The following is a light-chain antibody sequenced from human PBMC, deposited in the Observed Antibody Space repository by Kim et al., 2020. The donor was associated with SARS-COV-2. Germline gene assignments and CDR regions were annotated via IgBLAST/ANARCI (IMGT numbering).Light chain of an antibody. Sequence: APGESATLSSRASQGVSRGYLAWYQQKPGQSPRLLIYDAASRATGIPDRFSGSGSGTDFTLTISRLEPEDFAVYYCQQYDSSPRTFGQGTKVDIK. CDR2: DAA. CDR1: QGVSRGY. J-gene: IGKJ1*01. CDR3: QQYDSSPRT. V-gene: IGKV3-20*01.